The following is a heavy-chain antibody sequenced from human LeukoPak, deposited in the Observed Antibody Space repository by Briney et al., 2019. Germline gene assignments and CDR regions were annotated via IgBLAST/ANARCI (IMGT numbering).Heavy chain of an antibody. CDR3: AREDTGMASY. Sequence: PGGSLRLSCAASGFTFSNYWMSWVRQAPGKGLEWVANIKQDGSEKYYVDSVKGRFTISRDNAKSSLYLQMSSLRVEDTAVYYCAREDTGMASYWGQGTLVTVSS. CDR2: IKQDGSEK. J-gene: IGHJ4*02. CDR1: GFTFSNYW. D-gene: IGHD5-18*01. V-gene: IGHV3-7*01.